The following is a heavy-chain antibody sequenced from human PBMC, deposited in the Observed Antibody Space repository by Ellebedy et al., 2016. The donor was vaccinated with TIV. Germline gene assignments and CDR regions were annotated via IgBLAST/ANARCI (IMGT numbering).Heavy chain of an antibody. CDR1: GFTFNSYG. J-gene: IGHJ5*02. CDR3: TRRGSYGDYAVQVNSWFDR. V-gene: IGHV3-30*04. CDR2: ISYDGTTK. Sequence: GESLKISCEGSGFTFNSYGFHWVRQAPGRGLEWVTFISYDGTTKYHADSVKGRFTISRDNSKNTLYLQLNSLRPEDTAVYYCTRRGSYGDYAVQVNSWFDRWGRGTLVSVSS. D-gene: IGHD3-16*01.